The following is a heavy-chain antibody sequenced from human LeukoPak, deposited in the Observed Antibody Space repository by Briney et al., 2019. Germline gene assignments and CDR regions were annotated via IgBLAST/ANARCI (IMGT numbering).Heavy chain of an antibody. V-gene: IGHV4-59*03. CDR3: VGGKYISSYFDY. Sequence: SETLSLTCSVSGGSISNHYWSWIRQSPEKGLEWIGYSYYKVSTNYNPSLRSRATISVDTPKNQFSLKLSSVTAADTAVYFCVGGKYISSYFDYWGQGTLVTVSS. D-gene: IGHD6-6*01. J-gene: IGHJ4*02. CDR1: GGSISNHY. CDR2: SYYKVST.